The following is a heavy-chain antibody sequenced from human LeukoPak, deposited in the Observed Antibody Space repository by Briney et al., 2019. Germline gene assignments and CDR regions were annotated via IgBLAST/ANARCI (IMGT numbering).Heavy chain of an antibody. V-gene: IGHV3-48*03. CDR1: GFTFSSYE. J-gene: IGHJ4*02. CDR3: ARVVPAAPFDY. D-gene: IGHD2-2*01. CDR2: ISSSGSTI. Sequence: GSLRLSCAASGFTFSSYEMNWVRQAPGKGLEWVSYISSSGSTIYYADSVKSRFTISRDNAKNSLYLQMNSLRAEDTAVYYCARVVPAAPFDYWGQGTLVTVSS.